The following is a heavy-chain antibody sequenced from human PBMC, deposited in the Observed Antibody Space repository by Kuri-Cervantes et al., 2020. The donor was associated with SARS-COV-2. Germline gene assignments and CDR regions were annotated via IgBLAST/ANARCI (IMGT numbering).Heavy chain of an antibody. CDR1: GFTFKTYT. D-gene: IGHD5-18*01. CDR2: ISGSGSYI. Sequence: GESLKISCVPSGFTFKTYTMNWVRQAPGKALEWVSSISGSGSYIYYADSVKCRFTISRDNARNSLSLQMNSLRAEDTAMYYCATDTAMVDYWGQGTLVTVSS. V-gene: IGHV3-21*01. J-gene: IGHJ4*02. CDR3: ATDTAMVDY.